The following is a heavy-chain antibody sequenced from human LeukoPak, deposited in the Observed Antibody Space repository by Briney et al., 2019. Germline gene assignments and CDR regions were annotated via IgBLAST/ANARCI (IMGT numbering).Heavy chain of an antibody. J-gene: IGHJ3*02. V-gene: IGHV3-30*14. CDR1: GFTFSSYA. D-gene: IGHD1-14*01. Sequence: PGRSLRLSCAASGFTFSSYAMHWVRQAPGKGLEWVAVISYDGSNKYYADSVKGRFTISRDNSKNTLYLQMNSLRTEDTAVYYCARDKPFKEREVGAFDIWGQGTMVTVSS. CDR3: ARDKPFKEREVGAFDI. CDR2: ISYDGSNK.